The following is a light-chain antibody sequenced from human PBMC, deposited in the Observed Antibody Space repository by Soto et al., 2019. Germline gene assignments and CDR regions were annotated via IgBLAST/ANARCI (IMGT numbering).Light chain of an antibody. CDR3: SLYTSSSTLV. Sequence: QSVLTQPPSVSGSPGQSVTISCTGTSSDVGNYDRVSWYQQPPGTAPKLMIYEVTNWPSGVPDRFSGSKSGNTASLTISGLQAEDESDYYCSLYTSSSTLVFGGGTKVTVL. CDR2: EVT. J-gene: IGLJ3*02. V-gene: IGLV2-18*01. CDR1: SSDVGNYDR.